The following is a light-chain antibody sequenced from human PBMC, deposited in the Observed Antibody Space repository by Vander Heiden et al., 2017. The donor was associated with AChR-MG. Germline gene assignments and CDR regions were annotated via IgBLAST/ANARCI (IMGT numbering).Light chain of an antibody. CDR3: SSYTGSSTPWV. J-gene: IGLJ3*02. Sequence: QSALTQPASVSGSPAQSITISCTGTSSDVGSYNYVSWYQQHPGKAPKLMIYDVSKRPSGVSNRFSGSKSGNTASLTISGLQAEDEADYYCSSYTGSSTPWVFGGGTKLTVL. CDR2: DVS. CDR1: SSDVGSYNY. V-gene: IGLV2-14*01.